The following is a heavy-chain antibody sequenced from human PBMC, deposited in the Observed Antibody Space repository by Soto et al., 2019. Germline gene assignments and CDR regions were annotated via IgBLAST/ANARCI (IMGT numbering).Heavy chain of an antibody. CDR2: ISGSGGST. CDR3: AKDGTMIVVVELES. V-gene: IGHV3-23*01. D-gene: IGHD3-22*01. CDR1: GFTFSSYA. J-gene: IGHJ4*02. Sequence: GGSLRLSCAASGFTFSSYAMSWVRQAPGKGLEWVSAISGSGGSTYYADSVEGRFTISRDNSKNTLYLQMNSLRAEDTAVYYCAKDGTMIVVVELESWGQGTLVTVSS.